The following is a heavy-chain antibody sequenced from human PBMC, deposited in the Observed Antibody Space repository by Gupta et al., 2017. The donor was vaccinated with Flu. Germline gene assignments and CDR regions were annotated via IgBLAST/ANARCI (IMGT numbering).Heavy chain of an antibody. CDR2: IHYDGSKT. CDR3: TRDISSHYFDL. Sequence: QEQLVESGGGVVQPGRSLRLSCGATGFQFSNYGLNWVRQAPGKGLEWVAVIHYDGSKTYYVDSVEGRFTISRDNSKNTLYLQMNSLRAEDTAEYYCTRDISSHYFDLWGQGTLVTVSS. V-gene: IGHV3-33*01. J-gene: IGHJ4*02. CDR1: GFQFSNYG.